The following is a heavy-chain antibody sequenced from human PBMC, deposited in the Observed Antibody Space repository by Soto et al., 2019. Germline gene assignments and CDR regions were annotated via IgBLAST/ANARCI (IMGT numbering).Heavy chain of an antibody. V-gene: IGHV1-2*02. J-gene: IGHJ4*02. CDR1: GYVFPDYL. Sequence: QVQLLQSGAEVKKPGASVRVSCKASGYVFPDYLIHWVRQAPGQGLEWMGWINPDTGVTVYAQNFQGGVTMSSDPPFNSVSMELSRLRSGDTALYYCARSAQYSASLEFDYWGQGTLVAVSS. D-gene: IGHD1-1*01. CDR3: ARSAQYSASLEFDY. CDR2: INPDTGVT.